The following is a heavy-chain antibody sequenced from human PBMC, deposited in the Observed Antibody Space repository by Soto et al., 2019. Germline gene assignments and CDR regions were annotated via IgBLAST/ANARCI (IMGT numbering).Heavy chain of an antibody. CDR3: ASMGYHYGSGSYPLDY. V-gene: IGHV4-59*08. CDR2: IYNSGST. D-gene: IGHD3-10*01. CDR1: GGSISSYY. J-gene: IGHJ4*02. Sequence: SETLSLTCTVSGGSISSYYWTWIRQPPGKGPEWIGFIYNSGSTHYNPSLRSRVTISVDTSKNQFSLKLRSVTAADTAVYYCASMGYHYGSGSYPLDYWGQGTLVTVSS.